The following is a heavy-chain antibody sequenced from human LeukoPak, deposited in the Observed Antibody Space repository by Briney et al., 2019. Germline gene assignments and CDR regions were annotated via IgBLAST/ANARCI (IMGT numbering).Heavy chain of an antibody. D-gene: IGHD6-6*01. J-gene: IGHJ4*02. CDR1: GGSFSGYY. CDR3: ARVTRDEYSSSWVVDY. V-gene: IGHV4-34*01. CDR2: INHSGST. Sequence: PSETLSLTCAVYGGSFSGYYWSWIRQPPGKGLEWIGEINHSGSTNYNPSLKSRVTISVDTSKNRFSLKLSSVTAADTAVYYCARVTRDEYSSSWVVDYWGQGTLVTVSS.